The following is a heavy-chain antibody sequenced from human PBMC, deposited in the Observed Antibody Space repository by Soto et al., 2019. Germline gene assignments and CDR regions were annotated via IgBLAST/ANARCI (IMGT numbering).Heavy chain of an antibody. CDR2: IDPSDSYT. Sequence: PGESLKISCQGSGYSFTSYWISWVRQMPGKGLEWMGRIDPSDSYTNYSPSFQGHVTISADKSISTAYLQWSSLKASDTAMYYCARYCSGGSCYYYYGMDVWGQGTTVTVSS. CDR1: GYSFTSYW. CDR3: ARYCSGGSCYYYYGMDV. V-gene: IGHV5-10-1*01. D-gene: IGHD2-15*01. J-gene: IGHJ6*02.